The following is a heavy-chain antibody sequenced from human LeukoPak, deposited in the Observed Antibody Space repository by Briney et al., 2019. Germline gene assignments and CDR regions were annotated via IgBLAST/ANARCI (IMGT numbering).Heavy chain of an antibody. CDR1: GFTFSSYW. CDR3: ARTYDYVWGSYRPYYFDY. D-gene: IGHD3-16*02. Sequence: GGSLRLSCAASGFTFSSYWMHWVRQAPGKGLVWVSRINSDGSSTSYADSVKGRFTISRDNAKNTLYLQMNSLGAEDTAVYYCARTYDYVWGSYRPYYFDYWGQGTLVTVSS. CDR2: INSDGSST. V-gene: IGHV3-74*01. J-gene: IGHJ4*02.